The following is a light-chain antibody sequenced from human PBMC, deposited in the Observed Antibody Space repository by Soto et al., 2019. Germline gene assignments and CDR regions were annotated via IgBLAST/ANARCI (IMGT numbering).Light chain of an antibody. V-gene: IGLV1-44*01. CDR2: SSN. CDR1: SSNIGANS. J-gene: IGLJ1*01. Sequence: QSVLTQPHSASGTPGQRVTISCSGSSSNIGANSVQWFQQLPGTAPKVLIYSSNHRPSGVPERFSGSKSGTSASLAISELQSDDEADYSCAAWDDSLNGHVFGTGTKVTVL. CDR3: AAWDDSLNGHV.